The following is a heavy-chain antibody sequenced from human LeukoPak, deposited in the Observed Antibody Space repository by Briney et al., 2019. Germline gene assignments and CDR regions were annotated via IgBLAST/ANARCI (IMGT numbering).Heavy chain of an antibody. J-gene: IGHJ4*02. CDR2: ICYSGST. D-gene: IGHD3-10*01. Sequence: PSETLSLTCTVSGGSISSYYWSWIRQPPGKGLEWIGYICYSGSTNYNPSLKSRVTISVDTSKNQFSLKLSSVTAADTAVYYCAREAGSYYDYWGQGTLVTVSS. CDR1: GGSISSYY. V-gene: IGHV4-59*01. CDR3: AREAGSYYDY.